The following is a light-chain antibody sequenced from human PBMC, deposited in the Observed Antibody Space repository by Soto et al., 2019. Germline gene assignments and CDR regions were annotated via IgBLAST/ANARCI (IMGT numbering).Light chain of an antibody. CDR1: SSDVGGYNY. CDR2: EVS. CDR3: IPYAGNNSIV. Sequence: QSALTQPPSASGSPGQTVTISCTGTSSDVGGYNYVSWYQQHPGKAPKLMIYEVSKRPSGVPDRFAGSSSGNTASLSVSGQQAEDEADDSRIPYAGNNSIVFGPETKLTVL. V-gene: IGLV2-8*01. J-gene: IGLJ2*01.